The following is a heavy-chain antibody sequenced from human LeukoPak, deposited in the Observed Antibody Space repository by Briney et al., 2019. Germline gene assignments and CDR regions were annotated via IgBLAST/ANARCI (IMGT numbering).Heavy chain of an antibody. D-gene: IGHD1-26*01. V-gene: IGHV4-34*01. CDR3: ARLGSYYFDY. J-gene: IGHJ4*02. Sequence: SSETLSLTCAVYGGSFSGYYWSWIRQPPGKGLEWIGEINHSGSTNYNPSLKSRVTISVDTSKNQFSLKLSSVTAAGTAVYYCARLGSYYFDYWGQGTLVTVSS. CDR1: GGSFSGYY. CDR2: INHSGST.